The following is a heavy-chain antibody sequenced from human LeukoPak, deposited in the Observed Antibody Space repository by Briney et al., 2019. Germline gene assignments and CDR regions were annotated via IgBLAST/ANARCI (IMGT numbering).Heavy chain of an antibody. CDR2: INHSGST. J-gene: IGHJ4*02. CDR1: GGSFSGYY. CDR3: ARVGYYDSSGYYYSSSYFDY. Sequence: SSETLSLTCAVYGGSFSGYYWSWIRQPPGKGLEWIGEINHSGSTNYNPSLKSRVTISVDTSKNQFSLKLSSVTAADTAVYYCARVGYYDSSGYYYSSSYFDYWGQGTLVTVSS. D-gene: IGHD3-22*01. V-gene: IGHV4-34*01.